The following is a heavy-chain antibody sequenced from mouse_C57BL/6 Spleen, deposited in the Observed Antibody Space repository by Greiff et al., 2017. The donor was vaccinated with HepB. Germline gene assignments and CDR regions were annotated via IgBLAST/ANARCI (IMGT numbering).Heavy chain of an antibody. CDR3: ERGDHGAMDY. V-gene: IGHV1-54*01. CDR2: INPGSGGT. CDR1: GYAFTNYL. Sequence: QVQLQQSGAELVRPGTSVKVSCKASGYAFTNYLIEWVKQRPGQGLEWIGVINPGSGGTNYNEKFKGKATLTADKSSSTAYMQLSSLTSEDSAVYFCERGDHGAMDYWGQGTSVTVSS. J-gene: IGHJ4*01.